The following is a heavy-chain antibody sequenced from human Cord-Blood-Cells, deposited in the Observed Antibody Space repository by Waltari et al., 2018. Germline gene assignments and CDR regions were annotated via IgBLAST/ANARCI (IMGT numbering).Heavy chain of an antibody. V-gene: IGHV3-21*01. J-gene: IGHJ4*02. CDR2: ISSSSSYI. Sequence: EVQLVESGGGLVKPGGSLRLSCAASGFTFSSYSMNWVRPAPGKGLEWVSSISSSSSYIYYADSVKGRFTISRDNAKNSLYLQMNSLRAEDTAVYYCARDGEVGATRVPFGYWGQGTLVTVSS. D-gene: IGHD1-26*01. CDR1: GFTFSSYS. CDR3: ARDGEVGATRVPFGY.